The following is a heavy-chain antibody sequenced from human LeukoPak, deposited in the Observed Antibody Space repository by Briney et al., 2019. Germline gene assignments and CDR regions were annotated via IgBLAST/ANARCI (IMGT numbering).Heavy chain of an antibody. CDR1: GGSITRSSYY. D-gene: IGHD2-2*01. CDR2: IYYSGSS. CDR3: AREGPYCSSTSCFIDY. J-gene: IGHJ4*02. V-gene: IGHV4-39*07. Sequence: PSETLSLTCTVSGGSITRSSYYWGWIRQPPGKGLEWIGTIYYSGSSYYNSSLKSRVNISVDRSKNQFSLKLSSVTAADTAVYYCAREGPYCSSTSCFIDYWGQGTLVTVSS.